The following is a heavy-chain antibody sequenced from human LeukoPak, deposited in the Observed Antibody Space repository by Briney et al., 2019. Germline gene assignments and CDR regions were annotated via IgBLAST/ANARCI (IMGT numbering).Heavy chain of an antibody. J-gene: IGHJ6*03. CDR2: IYYSGST. D-gene: IGHD3-10*01. CDR1: GGSFSGYY. V-gene: IGHV4-34*01. Sequence: ASETLSLTCAVYGGSFSGYYWSWIRQPPGKGLEWIGSIYYSGSTYYNPSLKSRVTISVDTSKNQFSLKLSSVTAADTAVYYCARLSGSGSYFYYYYYMDVWGKGTTVTISS. CDR3: ARLSGSGSYFYYYYYMDV.